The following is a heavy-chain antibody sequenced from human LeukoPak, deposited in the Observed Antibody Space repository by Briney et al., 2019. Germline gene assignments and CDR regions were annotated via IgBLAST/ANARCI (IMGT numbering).Heavy chain of an antibody. CDR2: IYTSGST. J-gene: IGHJ6*03. Sequence: SETLSLTCTVSGGSISSYYWSWIRQPPGKGLEWIGYIYTSGSTNYNPSLKSRVTISVDTSKNQFSLKLSSVTAADTAVYYCARHWELLEGDYYYYYMDVWGKGTTVTVPS. D-gene: IGHD1-26*01. V-gene: IGHV4-4*09. CDR1: GGSISSYY. CDR3: ARHWELLEGDYYYYYMDV.